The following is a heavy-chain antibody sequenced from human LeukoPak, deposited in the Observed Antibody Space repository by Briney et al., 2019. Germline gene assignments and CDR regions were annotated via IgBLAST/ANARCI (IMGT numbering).Heavy chain of an antibody. CDR2: INHSGST. V-gene: IGHV4-34*01. D-gene: IGHD3-16*02. CDR3: ARLSYYDYVWGSYRYNWFDP. CDR1: GGSFSGYY. J-gene: IGHJ5*02. Sequence: PSETLSLTCAVYGGSFSGYYWSWIRQPTGKGLEWIGEINHSGSTNYNPSLKSRVTISVDASKNQFSLKLSSVTAADTAVYYCARLSYYDYVWGSYRYNWFDPWGQGTLVTVSS.